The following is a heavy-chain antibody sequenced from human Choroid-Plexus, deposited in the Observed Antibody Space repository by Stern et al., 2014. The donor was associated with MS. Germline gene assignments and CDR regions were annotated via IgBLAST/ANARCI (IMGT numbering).Heavy chain of an antibody. D-gene: IGHD2-15*01. CDR3: AKDRQWSTYFFDY. V-gene: IGHV3-30*18. J-gene: IGHJ4*02. CDR1: GFTFSNFG. Sequence: VQLVESGGGVAQPGRPLILSCAASGFTFSNFGMHWVRQAPGKGLEGVALISYDGSDKYYADSVKGRFTIFRGNSKNSLYMHMNSLRAEDTAVYYCAKDRQWSTYFFDYWGQGSLVTVSS. CDR2: ISYDGSDK.